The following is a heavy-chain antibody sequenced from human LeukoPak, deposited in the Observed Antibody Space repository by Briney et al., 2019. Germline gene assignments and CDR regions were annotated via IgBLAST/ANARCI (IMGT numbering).Heavy chain of an antibody. Sequence: PGGSLRLSCAASGFTLSCCDMHGVRQAPGKGLEWVSYISCSGSIIFYADSVKGRFTISRDNSKNTLYLQMNRLRAEDTAVYYDVRGGAMSTGLFDYRGPGAIVTASS. CDR3: VRGGAMSTGLFDY. J-gene: IGHJ4*02. CDR2: ISCSGSII. CDR1: GFTLSCCD. D-gene: IGHD5-24*01. V-gene: IGHV3-48*03.